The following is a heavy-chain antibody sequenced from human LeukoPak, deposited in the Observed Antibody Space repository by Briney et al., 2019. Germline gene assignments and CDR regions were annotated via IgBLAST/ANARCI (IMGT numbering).Heavy chain of an antibody. CDR1: GFTFSSYA. V-gene: IGHV3-23*01. CDR2: ISGSGGST. D-gene: IGHD6-13*01. CDR3: ASSRIAAAGTNYYYGMDV. J-gene: IGHJ6*02. Sequence: GGSLRLSCAASGFTFSSYAMSWVRQAPGKGLEWVSAISGSGGSTYYADSVKGRFTISRDNSKNTLYLQMNSLRAEDTAVYYCASSRIAAAGTNYYYGMDVWGQGTTVTVSS.